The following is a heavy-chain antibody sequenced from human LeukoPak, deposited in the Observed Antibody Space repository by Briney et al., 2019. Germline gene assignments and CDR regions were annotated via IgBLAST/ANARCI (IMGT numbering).Heavy chain of an antibody. J-gene: IGHJ3*02. D-gene: IGHD2/OR15-2a*01. Sequence: GGSLRLSCAASGFTFSDYWMAWVRQAPGKGLEWVANINPDGSWRPLGDSVRGRFTISRDNAQNSVFLQMNSLRVEDTALYYCATSRVEAAFDIWGQGTMVTVPS. CDR2: INPDGSWR. CDR1: GFTFSDYW. CDR3: ATSRVEAAFDI. V-gene: IGHV3-7*01.